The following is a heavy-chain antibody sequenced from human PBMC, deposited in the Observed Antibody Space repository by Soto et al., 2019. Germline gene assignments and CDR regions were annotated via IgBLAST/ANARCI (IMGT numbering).Heavy chain of an antibody. CDR2: ISPGSRYP. CDR3: VRGGGGGLFDP. CDR1: GFTFGDSY. Sequence: GGSLRLSCAGSGFTFGDSYMSWIRQAPGKGLEWLSYISPGSRYPAYADSVKGRLTISRDNARRSLFLQMTSLTAEDTAMYYCVRGGGGGLFDPWGQGTMVTVSS. J-gene: IGHJ5*02. V-gene: IGHV3-11*06. D-gene: IGHD2-15*01.